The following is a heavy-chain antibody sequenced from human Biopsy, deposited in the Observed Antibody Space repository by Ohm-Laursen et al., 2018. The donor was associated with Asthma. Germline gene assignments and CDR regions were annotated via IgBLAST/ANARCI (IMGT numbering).Heavy chain of an antibody. J-gene: IGHJ3*02. Sequence: SLRLSCAASGFTFSSYGMHWVRQAPGKGLEWVAVISYDGSNKYYADSVKGRFTISRDNSKSTLYLQMNSLRAEDTAVYYCAKESGSNYAFDIWGQETMVTVSS. CDR1: GFTFSSYG. D-gene: IGHD1-1*01. CDR3: AKESGSNYAFDI. V-gene: IGHV3-30*18. CDR2: ISYDGSNK.